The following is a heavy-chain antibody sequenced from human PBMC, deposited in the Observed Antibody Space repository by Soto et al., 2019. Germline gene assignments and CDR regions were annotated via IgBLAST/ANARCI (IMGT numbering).Heavy chain of an antibody. CDR1: GGCISSDYW. J-gene: IGHJ4*02. CDR3: ARGINYYDSGTYQDYFDY. CDR2: IYHSGTT. V-gene: IGHV4-4*02. D-gene: IGHD3-10*01. Sequence: SETLSLTCAVSGGCISSDYWWNWVRQPPGKGLQWIGEIYHSGTTNYNPSLKSRVTISVDKSKNQFSLRLNSVTAADTAVYFCARGINYYDSGTYQDYFDYWGQGALVTVSS.